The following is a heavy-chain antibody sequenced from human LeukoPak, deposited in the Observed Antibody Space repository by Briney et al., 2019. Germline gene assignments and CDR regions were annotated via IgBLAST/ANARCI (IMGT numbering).Heavy chain of an antibody. CDR2: ISYDGSNK. Sequence: GGSLRLSCAASGLTFSSYAMHWVRQAPGKGPEWVAVISYDGSNKYYADSVKGRFTISRDNSKNTLYLQMNSLRAEDTAVYYCARDYYDSSGPLGQAFDIWGQGTMVTVSS. V-gene: IGHV3-30-3*01. J-gene: IGHJ3*02. CDR3: ARDYYDSSGPLGQAFDI. CDR1: GLTFSSYA. D-gene: IGHD3-22*01.